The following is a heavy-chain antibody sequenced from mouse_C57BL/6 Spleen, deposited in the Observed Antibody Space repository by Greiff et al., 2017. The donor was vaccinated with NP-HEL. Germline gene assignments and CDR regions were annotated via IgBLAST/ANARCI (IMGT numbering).Heavy chain of an antibody. V-gene: IGHV1-74*01. J-gene: IGHJ1*03. CDR2: IHPSDSDT. CDR3: AINYYDGSSSVFDV. D-gene: IGHD1-1*01. Sequence: QVQLQQPGAELVKPGASVKVSCKASGYTFTSYWMHWVKQRPGQGLEWIGRIHPSDSDTNYNQKFKGKATLTVDKSFSTAYMQLSSLTSEDSAVYCCAINYYDGSSSVFDVWGTGTTVTVSS. CDR1: GYTFTSYW.